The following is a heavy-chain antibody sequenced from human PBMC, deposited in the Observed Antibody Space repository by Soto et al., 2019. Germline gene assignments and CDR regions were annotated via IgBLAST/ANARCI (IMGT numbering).Heavy chain of an antibody. D-gene: IGHD4-17*01. CDR1: GYTFTGYY. CDR3: AREGRGTVPSYYYGMDV. CDR2: INPNSGGT. V-gene: IGHV1-2*02. J-gene: IGHJ6*02. Sequence: QVQLVQSGAEVKKPGASVKVSCKASGYTFTGYYMHWVRQAPGQGLEWMGWINPNSGGTNYAQKVHGGGTMTRDTSISTGYRALSRLRSDDTAVYYCAREGRGTVPSYYYGMDVWGQGTTVTVSS.